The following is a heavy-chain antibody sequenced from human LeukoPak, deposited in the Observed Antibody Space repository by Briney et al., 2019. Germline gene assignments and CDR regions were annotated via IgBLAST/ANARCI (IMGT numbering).Heavy chain of an antibody. CDR1: GYTFTSHG. Sequence: ASVNVSCKATGYTFTSHGISWMRQAPGQGLEWMGWIDAYNGDTRYAQKTQGRVIMTTDASTSTAYMELRSLRPDDTAMYYCARDPSNTSGFYACLDSWGQGTLVTVSS. CDR2: IDAYNGDT. V-gene: IGHV1-18*01. D-gene: IGHD6-19*01. J-gene: IGHJ4*02. CDR3: ARDPSNTSGFYACLDS.